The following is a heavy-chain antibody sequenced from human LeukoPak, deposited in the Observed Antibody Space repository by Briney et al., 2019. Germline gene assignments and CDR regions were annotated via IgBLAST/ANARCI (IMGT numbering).Heavy chain of an antibody. D-gene: IGHD6-19*01. V-gene: IGHV3-20*04. Sequence: GGSLRLSRAASGFTFDDYGMSWVRQAPGKGLEWVSGINWNGGSTGYADSVKGRFTISRDNSKNTLYLQMNSLRAEGTAVYYCAKVLVPGIAVAGIDAFDIWGQGTMVTVSS. CDR3: AKVLVPGIAVAGIDAFDI. CDR2: INWNGGST. J-gene: IGHJ3*02. CDR1: GFTFDDYG.